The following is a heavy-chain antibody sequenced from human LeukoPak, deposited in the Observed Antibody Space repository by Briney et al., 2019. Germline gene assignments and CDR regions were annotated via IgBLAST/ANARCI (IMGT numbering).Heavy chain of an antibody. CDR3: AKLRSNFWSASDY. CDR2: ISDSGGST. Sequence: PGGSLRLSCAASGLTFSNYGMSWVRQAPGKGLEWVSAISDSGGSTYYADSVKGRFTISRDNSKNALYLQMNSLRAEDTAVYYCAKLRSNFWSASDYWGQGTLVTVSS. CDR1: GLTFSNYG. V-gene: IGHV3-23*01. J-gene: IGHJ4*02. D-gene: IGHD3-3*01.